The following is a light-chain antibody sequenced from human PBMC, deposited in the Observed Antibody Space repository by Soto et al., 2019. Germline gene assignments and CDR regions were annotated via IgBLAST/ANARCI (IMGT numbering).Light chain of an antibody. J-gene: IGKJ1*01. Sequence: EIVLTQSPGTLSLSPGEGATLSCRARQSLSHNFLAWYQHKPGQAPRLLIYTASTRATGVPPRFSGSGSGTDFTLTISRLEPEDFALYYCQQYNKSPLTFGQGTKVEI. CDR2: TAS. CDR3: QQYNKSPLT. CDR1: QSLSHNF. V-gene: IGKV3-20*01.